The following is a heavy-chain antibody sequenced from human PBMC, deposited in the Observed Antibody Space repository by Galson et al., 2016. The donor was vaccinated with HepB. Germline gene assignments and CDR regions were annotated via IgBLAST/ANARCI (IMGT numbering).Heavy chain of an antibody. D-gene: IGHD3-3*01. V-gene: IGHV3-23*01. CDR1: GFTFSNYA. CDR3: AKDTRGGFYSRWFGP. Sequence: SLRLSCAASGFTFSNYAMSWVRQAPGKGLEWVSAISGSGGSPYYADSVKGRFTISRDNSKNTLYLQMNSLRVEDTALYYCAKDTRGGFYSRWFGPWGQGTLVTVSS. J-gene: IGHJ5*02. CDR2: ISGSGGSP.